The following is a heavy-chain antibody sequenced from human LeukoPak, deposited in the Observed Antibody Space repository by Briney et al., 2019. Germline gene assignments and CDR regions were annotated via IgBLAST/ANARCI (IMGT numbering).Heavy chain of an antibody. CDR2: IYYSGST. J-gene: IGHJ4*02. V-gene: IGHV4-59*01. CDR3: ARGGGSSGYFPPLDFDY. Sequence: SETLSLTCTVSGGSISSYYWSWIRQPPGKGLEWIGYIYYSGSTNYNPSLKSRVTISVDTSKSQFSLKLSSVTAADTAVYYCARGGGSSGYFPPLDFDYWGQGTLVTVSS. CDR1: GGSISSYY. D-gene: IGHD3-22*01.